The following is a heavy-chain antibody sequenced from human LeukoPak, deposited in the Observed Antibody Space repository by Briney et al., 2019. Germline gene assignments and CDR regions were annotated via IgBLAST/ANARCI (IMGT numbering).Heavy chain of an antibody. CDR1: GFTFSSYG. CDR3: AKDQFSSGFEYFQH. V-gene: IGHV3-30*18. J-gene: IGHJ1*01. CDR2: ISYDGSNK. Sequence: GGSLRLSCAASGFTFSSYGMHWVRQTPGKGLEWVAVISYDGSNKYYADSVKGRFTISRDNSKNTLYLQMNSLRPEDTAVYYCAKDQFSSGFEYFQHWGQGTLVTVSS. D-gene: IGHD6-19*01.